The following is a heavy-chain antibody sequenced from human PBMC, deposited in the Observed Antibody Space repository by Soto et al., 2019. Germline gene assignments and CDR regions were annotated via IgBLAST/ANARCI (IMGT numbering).Heavy chain of an antibody. J-gene: IGHJ6*02. CDR1: GYTFTGYY. Sequence: ASVKVSCKASGYTFTGYYMHWVRQAPGQGLEWMGWINPNSGGTNYAQKFQGWVTMTRDTSISTAYMELSRLRSDDTAVYYCARDRSSGWPYYYGMDVWGQGTTVTVSS. CDR3: ARDRSSGWPYYYGMDV. CDR2: INPNSGGT. V-gene: IGHV1-2*04. D-gene: IGHD6-19*01.